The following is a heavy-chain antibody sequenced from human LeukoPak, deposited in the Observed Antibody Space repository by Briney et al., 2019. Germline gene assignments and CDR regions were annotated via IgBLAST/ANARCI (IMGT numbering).Heavy chain of an antibody. J-gene: IGHJ4*02. Sequence: PSETLSLTCTVSGGSISSSSYYWGWIRQPPGKGLEWIGSIYYSGSTYYNPSLKSRVTISVDTSKNQFSLKLSSVTAADTAVYYCARVFTVVTSVPNFDYWGQGTLVTVSS. CDR3: ARVFTVVTSVPNFDY. CDR2: IYYSGST. D-gene: IGHD4-23*01. V-gene: IGHV4-39*07. CDR1: GGSISSSSYY.